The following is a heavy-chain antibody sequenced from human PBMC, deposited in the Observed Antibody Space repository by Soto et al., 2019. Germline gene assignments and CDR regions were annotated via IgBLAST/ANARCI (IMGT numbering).Heavy chain of an antibody. J-gene: IGHJ5*02. Sequence: PGGSLRLSCAALGFTVSSDYMNWLRQAPGKGLEWVSVVYDDGRTYYADSVKGRFIISRDNSKNTLYLQMNSLRAEDTAVYYCAKDLYDFWSGYPPYNWFDPWGQGTLVTVSS. CDR3: AKDLYDFWSGYPPYNWFDP. D-gene: IGHD3-3*01. V-gene: IGHV3-66*02. CDR2: VYDDGRT. CDR1: GFTVSSDY.